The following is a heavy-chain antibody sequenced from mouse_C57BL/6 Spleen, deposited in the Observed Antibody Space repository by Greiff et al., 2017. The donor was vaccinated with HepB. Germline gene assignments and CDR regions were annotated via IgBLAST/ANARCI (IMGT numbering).Heavy chain of an antibody. Sequence: QVQLQQSGAELARPGASVKLSCKASGYTFTSYGISWVKQRTGQGLEWIGEIYPRSGNTYYNEKFKGKATLTADKSSSTAYMELRSLTSEDSAVCFCARLVTTVVARYFDVWGTGTTVTVSS. J-gene: IGHJ1*03. CDR2: IYPRSGNT. CDR3: ARLVTTVVARYFDV. V-gene: IGHV1-81*01. CDR1: GYTFTSYG. D-gene: IGHD1-1*01.